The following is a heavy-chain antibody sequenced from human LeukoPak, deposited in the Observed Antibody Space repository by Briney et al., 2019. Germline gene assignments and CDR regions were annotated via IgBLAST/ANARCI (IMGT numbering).Heavy chain of an antibody. Sequence: ASVKVSCKASGYTFTSYYMHWARQAPGQGLEWMGIINPSGGSTSYAQKFQGRVTMTRDTSTSTVYMELSSLRSEDTAVYYCARAVYEDAFDIWGQGTMVTVSS. D-gene: IGHD2-8*01. V-gene: IGHV1-46*01. CDR1: GYTFTSYY. J-gene: IGHJ3*02. CDR2: INPSGGST. CDR3: ARAVYEDAFDI.